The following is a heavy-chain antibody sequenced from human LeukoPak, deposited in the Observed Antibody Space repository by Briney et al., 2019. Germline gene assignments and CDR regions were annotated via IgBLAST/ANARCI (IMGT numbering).Heavy chain of an antibody. Sequence: GGSLRLSCAASGFTFSSYAMSWVRQAPGKGLEWVSTVSGSGDSTWYADSVKGRFTISRDNSKSTLYLQMNSLRAEDTAVYYCAKSPYKASHIDFDYWGQGTLVTVSS. D-gene: IGHD3-10*01. V-gene: IGHV3-23*01. J-gene: IGHJ4*02. CDR2: VSGSGDST. CDR3: AKSPYKASHIDFDY. CDR1: GFTFSSYA.